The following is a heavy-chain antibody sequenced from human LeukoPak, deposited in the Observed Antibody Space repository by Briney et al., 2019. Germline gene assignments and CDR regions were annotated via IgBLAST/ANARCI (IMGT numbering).Heavy chain of an antibody. CDR2: MNPNSGNT. D-gene: IGHD2-2*01. Sequence: ASVKVSCKASGYTFTSYDINWVRQATGQGLEWMGWMNPNSGNTGYAQKFQGRVTMTRNTSISTAYMELSSLRSEDTAVYYCARGQPQYQLLWRGRDYYYYGMDVWGQGTTVTVSS. V-gene: IGHV1-8*01. J-gene: IGHJ6*02. CDR3: ARGQPQYQLLWRGRDYYYYGMDV. CDR1: GYTFTSYD.